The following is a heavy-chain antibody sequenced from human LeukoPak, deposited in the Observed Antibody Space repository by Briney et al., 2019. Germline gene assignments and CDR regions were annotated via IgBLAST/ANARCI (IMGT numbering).Heavy chain of an antibody. Sequence: AGSLRLSCAASGFTFSSYAMSWVRQAPGKGLEWVSAITRSGGSTYYADSVKGRFTISRDNSKNTLYLQMNTLRAEDTAVYYCAKESTGPYLRSWDYWGQGTLVTVSS. J-gene: IGHJ4*02. CDR2: ITRSGGST. CDR3: AKESTGPYLRSWDY. D-gene: IGHD2-8*02. V-gene: IGHV3-23*01. CDR1: GFTFSSYA.